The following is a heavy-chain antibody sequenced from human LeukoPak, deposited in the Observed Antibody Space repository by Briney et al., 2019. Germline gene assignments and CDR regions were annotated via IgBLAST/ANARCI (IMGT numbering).Heavy chain of an antibody. CDR2: IWYDGSNK. D-gene: IGHD1-20*01. CDR3: ARERGYNWNDPFFDY. CDR1: GFTFSRYG. Sequence: GGSLRLSCAASGFTFSRYGMHWVRQTPGKGLEWVAVIWYDGSNKYYADSVKGRFTISRDNSKNTLYLQMNSLRAEDTAVYYCARERGYNWNDPFFDYWGQGTLVTVSS. V-gene: IGHV3-33*01. J-gene: IGHJ4*02.